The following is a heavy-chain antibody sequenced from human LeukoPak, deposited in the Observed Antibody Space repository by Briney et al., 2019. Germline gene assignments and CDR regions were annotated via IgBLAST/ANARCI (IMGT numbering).Heavy chain of an antibody. CDR1: GFTFSSYW. J-gene: IGHJ5*02. CDR3: AREKKGYYYGSGRSNWFDP. Sequence: GGSLRLSCAASGFTFSSYWMSWVRQAPGKGLEWVANIKQDGSEKYYVDSVKGRFTISRDNAKNSLYLQMNSLRAEDTAVYYCAREKKGYYYGSGRSNWFDPWGQGTLVTVSS. CDR2: IKQDGSEK. D-gene: IGHD3-10*01. V-gene: IGHV3-7*01.